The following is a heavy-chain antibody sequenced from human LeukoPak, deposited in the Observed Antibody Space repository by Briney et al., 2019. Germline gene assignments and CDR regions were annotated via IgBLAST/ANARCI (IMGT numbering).Heavy chain of an antibody. V-gene: IGHV4-38-2*02. J-gene: IGHJ4*02. Sequence: SETLTLTCTVSGYSISSGYYWGWIRQPPGKGLEWIGNIYHSGSTYYNPSLKSRVTISVDTSKNQFSLKLSSVTAADTAVYYCARDTNPRKSTVVTPLDYWGQGTLVTVSS. CDR3: ARDTNPRKSTVVTPLDY. CDR1: GYSISSGYY. D-gene: IGHD4-23*01. CDR2: IYHSGST.